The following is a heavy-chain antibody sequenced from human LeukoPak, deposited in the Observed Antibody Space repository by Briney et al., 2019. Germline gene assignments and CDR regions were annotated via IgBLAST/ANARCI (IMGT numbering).Heavy chain of an antibody. J-gene: IGHJ4*02. CDR3: ASNRGIYYDSSPFDY. Sequence: GGSLRLSCAASGFTFSSYAMHWVRQAPGKGLERVAVISYDGSNKYYADSVKGRFTISRDNSKNTLYLQMNSLRAEDTAVYYCASNRGIYYDSSPFDYWGQGTLVTVSS. CDR1: GFTFSSYA. CDR2: ISYDGSNK. D-gene: IGHD3-22*01. V-gene: IGHV3-30-3*01.